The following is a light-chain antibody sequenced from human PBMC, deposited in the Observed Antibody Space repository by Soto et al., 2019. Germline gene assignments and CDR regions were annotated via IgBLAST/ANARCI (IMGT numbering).Light chain of an antibody. J-gene: IGKJ5*01. CDR2: DAS. CDR1: QSVSSY. CDR3: QQRSNWPSIT. V-gene: IGKV3-11*01. Sequence: EIVLTQSPATLSLSPGERATLSCRASQSVSSYLAWYQQKPGQAPRLLIYDASNRATGIPARFSGSGSATDFTLTISRLEPEDFAVYYCQQRSNWPSITVGQATRLEIK.